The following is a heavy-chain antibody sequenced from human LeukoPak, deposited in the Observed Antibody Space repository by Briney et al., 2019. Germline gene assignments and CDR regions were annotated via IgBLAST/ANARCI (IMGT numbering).Heavy chain of an antibody. D-gene: IGHD6-13*01. V-gene: IGHV1-2*04. J-gene: IGHJ4*02. Sequence: ASVKVSCKASGYTFTGYYMHWVRQAPGQGLEWMGWINPNSGGTNYAQKFQGWVTMTRDTSISTAYMELSSQRSEDTAVYYCARDKGQQLVLDDYWGQGTLVTVSS. CDR2: INPNSGGT. CDR1: GYTFTGYY. CDR3: ARDKGQQLVLDDY.